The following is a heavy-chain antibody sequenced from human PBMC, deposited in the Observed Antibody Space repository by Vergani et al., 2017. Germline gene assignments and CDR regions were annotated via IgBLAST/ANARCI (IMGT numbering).Heavy chain of an antibody. CDR2: IYYSGST. CDR3: TRHSTVEWLVKLGWIVH. CDR1: GASIRSSNYY. J-gene: IGHJ4*02. V-gene: IGHV4-39*01. D-gene: IGHD6-19*01. Sequence: QLQLQESGPGLVKPSATLSLTCSVSGASIRSSNYYWGWIRQPPGKGLEWIASIYYSGSTYYNPSLKSRVTIPVDTSKNQFTLKLSSVTAADTAVYFCTRHSTVEWLVKLGWIVHWGQGSLVTVAS.